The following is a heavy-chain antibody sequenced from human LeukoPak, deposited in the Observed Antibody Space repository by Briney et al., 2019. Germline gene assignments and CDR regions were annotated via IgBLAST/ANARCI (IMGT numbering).Heavy chain of an antibody. CDR1: GFTFSSYW. CDR2: VNSDGSST. J-gene: IGHJ6*02. CDR3: AGVKPVVYYGMDV. Sequence: GGSLRLSCAASGFTFSSYWMHWVRQAPGKGLVWVSRVNSDGSSTSYADSVKGRFTISRDNAKNTLYLQMNSLRAEDTAVYYCAGVKPVVYYGMDVWGQGATVTVSS. V-gene: IGHV3-74*01. D-gene: IGHD4-23*01.